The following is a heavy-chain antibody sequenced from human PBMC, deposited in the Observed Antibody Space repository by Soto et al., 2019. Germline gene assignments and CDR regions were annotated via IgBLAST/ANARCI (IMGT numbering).Heavy chain of an antibody. CDR1: GYSFTSYW. Sequence: GESLKISCKGSGYSFTSYWIGWVRQMPGKGLEWMGIIYPGDSNTIYSPSFQGQVTISADKSISTAYLQWSSLKASDTAMYYCVRPQDYDSSGPFDYWGQGTLVTVSS. CDR2: IYPGDSNT. J-gene: IGHJ4*02. V-gene: IGHV5-51*01. D-gene: IGHD3-22*01. CDR3: VRPQDYDSSGPFDY.